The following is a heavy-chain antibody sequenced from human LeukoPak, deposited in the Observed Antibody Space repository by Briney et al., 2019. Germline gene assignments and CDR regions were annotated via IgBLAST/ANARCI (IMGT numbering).Heavy chain of an antibody. Sequence: SETLSLTCTVSGGSISSYYWSWIRQPPGKGLEWIGYIYYSGSTNYNPSLKSRVTISVDTSKNQFSLKLSSVTAADTAVYYCARRAEWEPYFDYWSQGTLVIVSS. V-gene: IGHV4-59*08. CDR3: ARRAEWEPYFDY. CDR1: GGSISSYY. CDR2: IYYSGST. D-gene: IGHD1-26*01. J-gene: IGHJ4*02.